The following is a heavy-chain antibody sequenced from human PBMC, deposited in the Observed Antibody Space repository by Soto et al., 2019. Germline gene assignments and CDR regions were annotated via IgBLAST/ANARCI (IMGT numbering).Heavy chain of an antibody. CDR2: IYYSGST. CDR3: RRDLGTGTIPGKHYYYGMDV. V-gene: IGHV4-39*02. D-gene: IGHD1-7*01. Sequence: SETLSLTCTVSGGSISSSSYYWGWIRQPPGKGLEWIGSIYYSGSTYYNPSLKSRVTISVDTSKNQFSLKLSSVTAADTAVYYCRRDLGTGTIPGKHYYYGMDVWGQGTTGT. CDR1: GGSISSSSYY. J-gene: IGHJ6*02.